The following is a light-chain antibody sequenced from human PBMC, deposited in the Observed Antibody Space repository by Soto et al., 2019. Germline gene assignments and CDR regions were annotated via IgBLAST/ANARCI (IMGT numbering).Light chain of an antibody. CDR2: KAS. J-gene: IGKJ1*01. V-gene: IGKV1-5*03. CDR3: QQYNSYPPWT. CDR1: QSISSW. Sequence: DIQMTQSPSTLSASVGDRVTITCRASQSISSWLAWYQQKPGKAPKLLIYKASSLESGVPSRFSGSGSGTEFTLTISSLQPDAFATYYCQQYNSYPPWTFGQGTKVEIK.